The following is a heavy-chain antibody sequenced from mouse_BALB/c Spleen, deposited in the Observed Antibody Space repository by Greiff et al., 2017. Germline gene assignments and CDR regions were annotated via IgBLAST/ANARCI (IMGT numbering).Heavy chain of an antibody. CDR3: ARGVYGSSSAWFAY. D-gene: IGHD1-1*01. J-gene: IGHJ3*01. CDR1: GFTFSSYT. CDR2: ISNGGGST. V-gene: IGHV5-12-2*01. Sequence: EVKLMESGGGLVQPGGSLKLSCAASGFTFSSYTMSWVRQTPEKRLEWVAYISNGGGSTYYPDTVKGRFTISRDNAKNTLYLQMSSLKSEDSAVYYCARGVYGSSSAWFAYWGQGTLVTVSA.